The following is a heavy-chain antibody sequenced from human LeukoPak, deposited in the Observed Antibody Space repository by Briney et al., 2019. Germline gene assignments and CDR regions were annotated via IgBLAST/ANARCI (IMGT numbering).Heavy chain of an antibody. D-gene: IGHD2-21*01. J-gene: IGHJ6*03. Sequence: GASVKVSCKASGYTFRRYHMHWVRQAPGQGLEWMGIINPTGGSTSYAQKFQGRVMMTSDMSTSTVYMELSSLRSDDTAVYFCAREGRAIGDPKDYFYYYYMDVWGKGTTVSVSS. CDR1: GYTFRRYH. CDR3: AREGRAIGDPKDYFYYYYMDV. V-gene: IGHV1-46*01. CDR2: INPTGGST.